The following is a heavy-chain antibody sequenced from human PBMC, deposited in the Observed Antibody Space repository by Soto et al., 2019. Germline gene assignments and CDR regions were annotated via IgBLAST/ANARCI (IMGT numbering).Heavy chain of an antibody. Sequence: QVQLVQSGAEVKKPGASVKVSSKASGYTFITYGISWVRQAPGQGLEWMGWISTSNGNTNYAQKLQGRVTMTTDNSTSTVYLELRSLTSDDAAVYYCARERAPGEFDYWGQGTLVTVSS. CDR3: ARERAPGEFDY. CDR1: GYTFITYG. V-gene: IGHV1-18*01. CDR2: ISTSNGNT. D-gene: IGHD7-27*01. J-gene: IGHJ4*02.